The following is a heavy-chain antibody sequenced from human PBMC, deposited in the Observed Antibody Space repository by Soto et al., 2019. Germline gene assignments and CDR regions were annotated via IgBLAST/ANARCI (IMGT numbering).Heavy chain of an antibody. Sequence: PGGSLRLSCAASGFAFDSYDMHWVCQVPGKGLEWVSAIGTTGDPYYPGSVRGRFTISRENAKSFLYLQMNNVKVGDTAVYYCERRHNGWYGHLDYWGQRRLVTVS. CDR2: IGTTGDP. J-gene: IGHJ4*02. D-gene: IGHD6-19*01. V-gene: IGHV3-13*05. CDR1: GFAFDSYD. CDR3: ERRHNGWYGHLDY.